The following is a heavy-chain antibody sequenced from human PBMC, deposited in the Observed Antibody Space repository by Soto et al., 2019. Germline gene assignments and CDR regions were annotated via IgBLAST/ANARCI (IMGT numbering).Heavy chain of an antibody. J-gene: IGHJ4*02. CDR3: ARVRYVIAAAGTGDFDY. D-gene: IGHD6-13*01. Sequence: GESLKISCKGSGYSFTSYWIGWVRQMPGKGLEWMGIIYPGDSDTRYSPSFQGQVTISADKSISTAYLQWSSLKASDTAMYYCARVRYVIAAAGTGDFDYWGQGTLVTVSS. V-gene: IGHV5-51*01. CDR1: GYSFTSYW. CDR2: IYPGDSDT.